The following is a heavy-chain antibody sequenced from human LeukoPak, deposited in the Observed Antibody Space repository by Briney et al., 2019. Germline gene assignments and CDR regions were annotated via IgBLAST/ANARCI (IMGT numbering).Heavy chain of an antibody. D-gene: IGHD6-13*01. J-gene: IGHJ3*02. Sequence: GGSLRLSCAASGFTVSSNYMSWVRQAPGKGLEWVSVIYSGGSTYYADSVKGRFTISRDNSKNTLYLQMNSLRAEDTAVYYCARGLVSWIAAAGDAFDIWGQGTMVTVSS. CDR2: IYSGGST. CDR3: ARGLVSWIAAAGDAFDI. CDR1: GFTVSSNY. V-gene: IGHV3-66*01.